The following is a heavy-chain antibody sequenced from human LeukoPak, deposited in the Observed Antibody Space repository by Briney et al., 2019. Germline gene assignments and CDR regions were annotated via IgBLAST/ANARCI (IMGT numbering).Heavy chain of an antibody. CDR1: GYTFTSYG. V-gene: IGHV1-18*01. CDR2: VIAYNGHT. J-gene: IGHJ4*02. Sequence: GASVKVSCKASGYTFTSYGVSWVRQAPGQRLGWLGWVIAYNGHTDYAQKLRGRVTMTTDTSTSTAYMELRSLRSDDTAVYYCVRGIHSGSSGPYYFDYWGQGILITVSS. CDR3: VRGIHSGSSGPYYFDY. D-gene: IGHD1-26*01.